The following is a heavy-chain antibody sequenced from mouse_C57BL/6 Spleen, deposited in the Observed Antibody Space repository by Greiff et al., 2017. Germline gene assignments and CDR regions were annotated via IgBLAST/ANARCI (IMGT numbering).Heavy chain of an antibody. CDR3: ARSWGGSSYYFDY. CDR2: IWTGGGT. J-gene: IGHJ2*01. Sequence: VKVVESGPGLVAPSQSLSITCTVSGFSLTSYAISWVRQPPGKGLEWLGVIWTGGGTNYNSALESRLSISKDNSKSQVFLKMNSLQTDDTAGYYCARSWGGSSYYFDYWGQGTTLTVSS. D-gene: IGHD1-1*01. V-gene: IGHV2-9-1*01. CDR1: GFSLTSYA.